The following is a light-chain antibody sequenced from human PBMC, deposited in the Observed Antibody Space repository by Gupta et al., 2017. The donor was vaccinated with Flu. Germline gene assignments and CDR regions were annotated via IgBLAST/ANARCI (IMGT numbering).Light chain of an antibody. CDR3: SSYTSSTSWM. CDR1: SSDVGVYKY. V-gene: IGLV2-14*01. CDR2: EVS. Sequence: SITISCIGTSSDVGVYKYVSWYQQHPGKAPKLIIFEVSNRPSGVSTRFSGSKSGNTASLSISGLQAEDEAEYYCSSYTSSTSWMFGGGTKLTVL. J-gene: IGLJ3*02.